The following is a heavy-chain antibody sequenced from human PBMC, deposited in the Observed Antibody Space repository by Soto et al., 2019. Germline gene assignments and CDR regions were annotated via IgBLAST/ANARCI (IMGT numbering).Heavy chain of an antibody. CDR1: GGSISSDY. CDR2: IYYSGST. J-gene: IGHJ4*02. D-gene: IGHD3-10*01. CDR3: ARQAGTGSGSSLGY. V-gene: IGHV4-59*08. Sequence: QVQLQESGPRLVKPSETVSLTCTVSGGSISSDYWSWIRQPPGKGLEWIGYIYYSGSTNYNPSLKSRVTISVDTSKNPFSLKLSSVTAADTAVYYCARQAGTGSGSSLGYWGQGTLVTVSS.